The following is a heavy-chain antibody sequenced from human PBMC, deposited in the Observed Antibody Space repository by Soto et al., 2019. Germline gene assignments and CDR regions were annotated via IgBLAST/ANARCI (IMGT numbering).Heavy chain of an antibody. J-gene: IGHJ4*02. CDR1: GFTFSSYG. V-gene: IGHV3-33*01. CDR2: IWYDGSNK. CDR3: ARDEGHGGYQVDY. D-gene: IGHD5-12*01. Sequence: QVQLVESGGGVVQPGRSLRLSCAASGFTFSSYGMHWVRQAPGKGLEWVAVIWYDGSNKYYADSVKGRFTISRDNSKNTLYLQMNSLRAEDTAVYYCARDEGHGGYQVDYWGQGTLVTVSS.